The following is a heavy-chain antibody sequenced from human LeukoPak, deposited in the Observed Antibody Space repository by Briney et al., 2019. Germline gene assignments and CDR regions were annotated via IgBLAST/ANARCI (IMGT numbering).Heavy chain of an antibody. CDR1: GGTFSSYA. V-gene: IGHV1-18*01. CDR3: AKDALLTLPGEFDY. CDR2: ISAYDGNT. J-gene: IGHJ4*02. D-gene: IGHD7-27*01. Sequence: ASVKVSCKASGGTFSSYAISWVRQAPGQGLEWMGWISAYDGNTNYAQKLQGRVTMTTDTSTSTAYMELRSLRSDDTAVYYCAKDALLTLPGEFDYWGQGTLVTVSS.